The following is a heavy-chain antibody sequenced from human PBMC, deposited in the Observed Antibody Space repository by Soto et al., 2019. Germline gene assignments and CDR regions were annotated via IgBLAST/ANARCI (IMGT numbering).Heavy chain of an antibody. Sequence: VGSLRLSCAASGFTLRTYTMNWVRQAPGKGLEWVSSISISSSDRYYADSVRGRFTISRDNAKNALYLQMNSLRADDTAVYFCVRGMNPLFGGQGTLVTVSS. J-gene: IGHJ4*01. CDR1: GFTLRTYT. CDR3: VRGMNPLF. CDR2: ISISSSDR. V-gene: IGHV3-21*06.